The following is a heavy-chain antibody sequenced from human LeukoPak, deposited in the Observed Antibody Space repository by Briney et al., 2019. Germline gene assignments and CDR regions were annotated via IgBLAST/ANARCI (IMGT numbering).Heavy chain of an antibody. Sequence: SETLSLTCTVSGGSISSSSYYWGWIRQPPGKGLEWIGYIYYSGSTNYNPSLKSRVTISVDTSKNQFSLKLSSVTAADTAVYYCARGAVDIVVVPAAMFGYYYYMDVWGKGTTVTISS. D-gene: IGHD2-2*03. CDR3: ARGAVDIVVVPAAMFGYYYYMDV. CDR2: IYYSGST. V-gene: IGHV4-61*05. J-gene: IGHJ6*03. CDR1: GGSISSSSYY.